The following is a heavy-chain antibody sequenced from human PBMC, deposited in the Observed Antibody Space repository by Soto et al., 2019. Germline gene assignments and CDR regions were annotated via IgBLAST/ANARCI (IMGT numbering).Heavy chain of an antibody. CDR3: AREDVDTTMVYFDY. V-gene: IGHV3-11*06. D-gene: IGHD5-18*01. CDR1: GFTLSDYY. CDR2: ISSSSTYT. Sequence: QVQLVESGGGLVKPGGSLRLSCAASGFTLSDYYMSWIRQAPGKGLEWVSDISSSSTYTNYADSVKGRFTISRDNAKKSLYLQMNSLRAEDTAVYYCAREDVDTTMVYFDYWGQGPLVTVSS. J-gene: IGHJ4*02.